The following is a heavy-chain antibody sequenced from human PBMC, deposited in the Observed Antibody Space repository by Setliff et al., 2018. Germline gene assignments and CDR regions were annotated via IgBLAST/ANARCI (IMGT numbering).Heavy chain of an antibody. CDR3: ARGRIAERPEAIDY. Sequence: SETLSLTCTVSGGSITSDYWSWIRQPPGKGLEWIGYMYNSGSTNYNPSLKSRLTMSVDTSRNQFSLNLGSVTAADTGVYYCARGRIAERPEAIDYWGQGTPVTVSS. D-gene: IGHD6-6*01. CDR1: GGSITSDY. V-gene: IGHV4-59*12. CDR2: MYNSGST. J-gene: IGHJ4*02.